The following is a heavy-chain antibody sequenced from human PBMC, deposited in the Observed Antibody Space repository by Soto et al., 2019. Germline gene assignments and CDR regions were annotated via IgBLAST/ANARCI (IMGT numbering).Heavy chain of an antibody. CDR2: IVVGSGKT. CDR1: GFSFSSSA. Sequence: SVKVSCTASGFSFSSSAVQWGRQARGQPLEWIGWIVVGSGKTDYTHNLQARVTITRDKSTSTAYMELSGLRSEDTAVYYCAATLHSGSYDFGGHPCWGQGTLVTVSS. V-gene: IGHV1-58*01. J-gene: IGHJ4*02. D-gene: IGHD2-21*01. CDR3: AATLHSGSYDFGGHPC.